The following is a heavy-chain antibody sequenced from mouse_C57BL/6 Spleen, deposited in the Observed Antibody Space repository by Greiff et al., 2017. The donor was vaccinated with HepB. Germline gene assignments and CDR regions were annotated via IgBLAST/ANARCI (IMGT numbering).Heavy chain of an antibody. V-gene: IGHV1-59*01. CDR3: ARWGTYYAMDY. CDR2: IDPSDSYT. J-gene: IGHJ4*01. CDR1: GYTFTSYW. D-gene: IGHD3-3*01. Sequence: LQESGAELVRPGTSVKLSCKASGYTFTSYWMHWVKQRPGQGLEWIGVIDPSDSYTNYNQKFKGKATLTVDTSSSTAYMQLSSLTSEDSAVYYCARWGTYYAMDYWGQGTSVTVSS.